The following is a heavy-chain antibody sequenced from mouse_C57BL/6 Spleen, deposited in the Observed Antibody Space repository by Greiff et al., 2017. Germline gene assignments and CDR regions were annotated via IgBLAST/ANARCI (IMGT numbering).Heavy chain of an antibody. CDR2: IYPGDGDT. Sequence: QVQLQQSGPELVKPGASVKISCKASGYAFSSSWMNWVKQRPGKGLEWIGRIYPGDGDTNYNGKFKGKATLTADKSSSTAYMQLSSLTSEDSAVYFCARYSSGYWYFDVWGTGTTVTVSS. CDR1: GYAFSSSW. V-gene: IGHV1-82*01. D-gene: IGHD3-2*02. CDR3: ARYSSGYWYFDV. J-gene: IGHJ1*03.